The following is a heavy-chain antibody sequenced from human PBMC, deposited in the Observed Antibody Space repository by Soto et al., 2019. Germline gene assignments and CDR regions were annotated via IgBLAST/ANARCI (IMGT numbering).Heavy chain of an antibody. CDR2: ISNDGSNK. CDR1: GFTVSSYH. Sequence: SLXLCCAATGFTVSSYHMHWVRQAPGKGLEWVAGISNDGSNKYYEDYVKGRFTISRNNSKNVLYLQMNSLRADDTSVYFCAIVVHGPSVCYYFDYLGLGILVT. J-gene: IGHJ4*02. CDR3: AIVVHGPSVCYYFDY. D-gene: IGHD3-16*01. V-gene: IGHV3-30*03.